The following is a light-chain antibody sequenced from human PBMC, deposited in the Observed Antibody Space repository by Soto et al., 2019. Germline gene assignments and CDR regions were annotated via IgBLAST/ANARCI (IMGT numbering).Light chain of an antibody. J-gene: IGKJ1*01. CDR2: GAS. Sequence: EVVLSQSRGTLSLSPGERATFSCRASQSVSSSYLAWYQQKPGQAPRLLIYGASSRATGIPDRFSGSGSGTDFTLTISRLEPEDFAVYYCQQYGSSPKTFGQGTKV. V-gene: IGKV3-20*01. CDR3: QQYGSSPKT. CDR1: QSVSSSY.